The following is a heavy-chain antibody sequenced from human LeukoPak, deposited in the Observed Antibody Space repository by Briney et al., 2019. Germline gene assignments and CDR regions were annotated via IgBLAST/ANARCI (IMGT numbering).Heavy chain of an antibody. V-gene: IGHV3-30*03. CDR3: ARFGEQWLPPDY. J-gene: IGHJ4*02. D-gene: IGHD6-19*01. Sequence: GRSLRLSCAASGFTFSSFGMHWVRQAPGKGLEWVSVISYDGSNKDYADSVKGRFTISRDNSKNTLNLQMNSLRPEDTAVYYCARFGEQWLPPDYWGQGTLVTVSS. CDR2: ISYDGSNK. CDR1: GFTFSSFG.